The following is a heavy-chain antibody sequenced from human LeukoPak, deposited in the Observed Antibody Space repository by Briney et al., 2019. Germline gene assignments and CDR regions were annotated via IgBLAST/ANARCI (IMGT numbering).Heavy chain of an antibody. D-gene: IGHD3-10*01. CDR2: ISANNGNT. V-gene: IGHV1-18*01. CDR3: ARDRDYYGPTKDH. Sequence: ASVTVSCTASGYTFTSYGISWARQAPGQGLEWMGWISANNGNTRYPQNLQGRVTLTTDTPTSTVYMELRSLTSDDTAVYYCARDRDYYGPTKDHWGQGTLVTVSS. CDR1: GYTFTSYG. J-gene: IGHJ4*02.